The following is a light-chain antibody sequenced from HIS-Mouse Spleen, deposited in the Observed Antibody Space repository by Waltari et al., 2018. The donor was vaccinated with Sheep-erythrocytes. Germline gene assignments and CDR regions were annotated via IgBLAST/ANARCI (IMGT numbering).Light chain of an antibody. CDR1: KGISSY. J-gene: IGKJ2*01. Sequence: DIQLTQSPSFLSASVGDRVTITCRASKGISSYLAWYQQKPGKAPKLLIYAASTLQSWVPSRFSGSGSGTEFTLTISSLQPEDFATYYCQQLNSYPHTFGQGTKLEIK. CDR3: QQLNSYPHT. CDR2: AAS. V-gene: IGKV1-9*01.